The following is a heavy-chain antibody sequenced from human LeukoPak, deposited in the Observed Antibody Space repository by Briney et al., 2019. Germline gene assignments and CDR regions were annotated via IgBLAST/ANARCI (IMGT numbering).Heavy chain of an antibody. CDR3: ARGSYFDY. Sequence: ASVKVSCKASGGTFSSYAISWVRQAPGQGLEWMGWISTYNGNTNYAQKLQGRVTMTTDTSTSTAYMELRSLRSDDTALYYCARGSYFDYWGQGTLVTVSS. CDR1: GGTFSSYA. J-gene: IGHJ4*02. V-gene: IGHV1-18*01. CDR2: ISTYNGNT.